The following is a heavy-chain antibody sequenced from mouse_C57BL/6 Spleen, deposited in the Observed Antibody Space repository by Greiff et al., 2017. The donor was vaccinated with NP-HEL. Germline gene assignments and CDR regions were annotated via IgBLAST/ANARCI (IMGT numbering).Heavy chain of an antibody. CDR2: ISYDGSN. D-gene: IGHD2-1*01. J-gene: IGHJ4*01. CDR1: GYSITSGYY. Sequence: EVKLEESGPGLVKPSQSLSLTCSVTGYSITSGYYWNWIRQFPGNKLEWMGYISYDGSNNYNPSLKNRISITRDTSKNQFFLKLNSVTTEDTATYYCARYYGNYGAMDYWGQGTSVTVSS. CDR3: ARYYGNYGAMDY. V-gene: IGHV3-6*01.